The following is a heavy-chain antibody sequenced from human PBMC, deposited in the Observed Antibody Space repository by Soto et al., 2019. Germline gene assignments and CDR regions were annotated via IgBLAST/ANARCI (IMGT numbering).Heavy chain of an antibody. CDR3: AGHGGLYYDSSGSVDY. D-gene: IGHD3-22*01. CDR1: GYSFAGYW. V-gene: IGHV5-10-1*04. J-gene: IGHJ4*02. Sequence: PGASLKISCKGSGYSFAGYWITWVRQKPGKGLEWMGRIDPSDSQTYYSPSFQGQVTISADKSISTAYLQWSSLKASDTAMYYCAGHGGLYYDSSGSVDYWGQGTLVTVSS. CDR2: IDPSDSQT.